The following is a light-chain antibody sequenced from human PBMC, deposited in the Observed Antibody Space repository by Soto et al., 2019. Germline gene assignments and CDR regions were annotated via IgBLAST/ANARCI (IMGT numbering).Light chain of an antibody. J-gene: IGKJ1*01. Sequence: DIVLTQSPGTLSLSPGERATLYFRASQSVSSNHLAWYQPKPGKAPRLLIYGGSSRATGIPVRFSGSGSETDFTLTITRLEPEDFAMYYCQQYSSSRTFGQGTKVDIK. V-gene: IGKV3-20*01. CDR3: QQYSSSRT. CDR1: QSVSSNH. CDR2: GGS.